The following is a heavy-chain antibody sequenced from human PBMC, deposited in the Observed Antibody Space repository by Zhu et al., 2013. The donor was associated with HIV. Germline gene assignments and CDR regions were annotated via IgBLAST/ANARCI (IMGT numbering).Heavy chain of an antibody. V-gene: IGHV1-46*01. J-gene: IGHJ4*02. CDR1: GYTFTSYY. D-gene: IGHD6-13*01. Sequence: QVQLVQSGAEVKKPGASVKVSCKASGYTFTSYYMHWVRQAPGQGLEWMGIINPSGGSTSYAQKFQGRVTMTRDTSTSTVYMELSSLRSEDTAVYYCARAIAAAGTGRYFDYWGQGTLVTVSS. CDR3: ARAIAAAGTGRYFDY. CDR2: INPSGGST.